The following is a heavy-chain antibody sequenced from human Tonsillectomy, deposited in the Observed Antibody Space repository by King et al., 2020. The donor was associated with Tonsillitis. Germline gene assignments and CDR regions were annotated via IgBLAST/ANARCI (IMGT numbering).Heavy chain of an antibody. CDR2: MSDDGFNK. CDR1: GFTFSSYG. V-gene: IGHV3-30*18. J-gene: IGHJ4*02. CDR3: AKDRAAGRLPAGY. D-gene: IGHD6-13*01. Sequence: VQLVESGGGVVQPGRSLRLSCAASGFTFSSYGMHWVRQAPGKGLEWVAVMSDDGFNKYYADSVKGRFTISRDNSKNTLYLQMNSLRPEDTAVYYCAKDRAAGRLPAGYWGQGTLVTVSS.